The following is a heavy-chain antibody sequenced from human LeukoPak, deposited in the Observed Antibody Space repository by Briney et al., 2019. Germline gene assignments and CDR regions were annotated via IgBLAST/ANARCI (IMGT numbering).Heavy chain of an antibody. CDR2: INSDGSST. CDR1: GFTFSSYW. D-gene: IGHD6-13*01. J-gene: IGHJ4*02. Sequence: GGSLRLSCAASGFTFSSYWMHWVRQAPGKGLLWVSRINSDGSSTSYADSVKGRFTISRDNAKNALYLQMNSLRAEDTAVYYCARRIAAAAAPYYFDYWGQGTLVTVSS. CDR3: ARRIAAAAAPYYFDY. V-gene: IGHV3-74*01.